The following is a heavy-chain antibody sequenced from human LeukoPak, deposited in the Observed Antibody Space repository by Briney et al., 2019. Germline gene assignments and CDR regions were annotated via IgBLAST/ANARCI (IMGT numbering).Heavy chain of an antibody. CDR2: ISYDGSNK. D-gene: IGHD4-17*01. Sequence: GGSLRLSCAASGFTFSSYAIHWVRQAPGKGLEWVAVISYDGSNKYYADSVKGRFTISRDNSKNTLYLQMNSLRAEDSAVYYCARETGSAVGSTDFDYWGQGTLVTVSS. CDR1: GFTFSSYA. J-gene: IGHJ4*02. CDR3: ARETGSAVGSTDFDY. V-gene: IGHV3-30-3*01.